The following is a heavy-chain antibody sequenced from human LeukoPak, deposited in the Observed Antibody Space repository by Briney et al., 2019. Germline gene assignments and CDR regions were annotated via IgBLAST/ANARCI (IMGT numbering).Heavy chain of an antibody. V-gene: IGHV3-7*01. J-gene: IGHJ4*02. CDR3: ATGSGWYYFDY. CDR2: IKQDGTEK. D-gene: IGHD6-19*01. Sequence: GGSLRLSCVGSGYTFSSFEMNWVRQAPGKGLEWVASIKQDGTEKYYVDSVKGRLTISRDNAKNSLYLQMNSLRAEDTALYYCATGSGWYYFDYWGQGTLVTVSS. CDR1: GYTFSSFE.